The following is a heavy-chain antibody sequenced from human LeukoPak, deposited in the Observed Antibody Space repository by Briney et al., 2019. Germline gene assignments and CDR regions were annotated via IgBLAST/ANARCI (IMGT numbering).Heavy chain of an antibody. V-gene: IGHV1-18*01. D-gene: IGHD3-22*01. CDR1: GYTFTSYG. J-gene: IGHJ5*02. Sequence: GASVKVSCKASGYTFTSYGISWVRQAPGQGLEWMGWISAYNGNTNYAQKLQGRVTMTTGTSTSTAYMELRSLRSDDTAVYYCARVPYYYDSSGGYNWFDPWGQGTLVTVSS. CDR2: ISAYNGNT. CDR3: ARVPYYYDSSGGYNWFDP.